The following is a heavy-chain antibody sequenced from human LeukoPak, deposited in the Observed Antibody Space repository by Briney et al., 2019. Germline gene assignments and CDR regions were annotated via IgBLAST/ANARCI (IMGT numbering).Heavy chain of an antibody. V-gene: IGHV4-34*01. CDR2: TNHSGST. CDR3: ARGLSKDFWSG. Sequence: SETLSLTCAVYGGSFSGYYWSWIRQPPGKGLEWIGETNHSGSTNYNPSLKSRVTISVDTSKNQFSLKLSSVTAADTAVYYCARGLSKDFWSGWGQGTLVTVSS. CDR1: GGSFSGYY. D-gene: IGHD3/OR15-3a*01. J-gene: IGHJ4*02.